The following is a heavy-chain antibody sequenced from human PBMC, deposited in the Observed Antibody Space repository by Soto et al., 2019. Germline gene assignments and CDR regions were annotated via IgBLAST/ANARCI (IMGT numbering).Heavy chain of an antibody. J-gene: IGHJ4*02. CDR2: ISNDGSNE. D-gene: IGHD3-10*01. CDR1: GFTFRWFG. Sequence: GGSLRLSCAGSGFTFRWFGMNWVRQAPGKGLEWVARISNDGSNEYYVDSVKGRFTISRDNSKNTLYLQMDSLRAEDTAVYYCAKGEVRGIIPSYFDYWGLGTLVTV. CDR3: AKGEVRGIIPSYFDY. V-gene: IGHV3-30*18.